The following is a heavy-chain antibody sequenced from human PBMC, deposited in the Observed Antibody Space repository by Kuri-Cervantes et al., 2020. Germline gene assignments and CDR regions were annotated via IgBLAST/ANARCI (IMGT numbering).Heavy chain of an antibody. CDR3: ARVVVVAEGVDY. CDR1: GFTFSSSW. V-gene: IGHV3-52*01. Sequence: GGSLRLSCAASGFTFSSSWMHWVCQAPEKGLEWVADIKCDGSEKYYVDSVKGRLTISRDNAKNSLYLQVNSLRVEDTGVYYCARVVVVAEGVDYWGQGTLVTVSS. J-gene: IGHJ4*02. D-gene: IGHD2-15*01. CDR2: IKCDGSEK.